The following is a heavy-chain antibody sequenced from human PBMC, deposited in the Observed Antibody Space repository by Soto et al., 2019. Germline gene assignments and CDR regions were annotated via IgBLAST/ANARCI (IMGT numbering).Heavy chain of an antibody. J-gene: IGHJ5*02. D-gene: IGHD3-10*01. Sequence: SETLSLTCAVYGGSFSGYYWSWIRQPPGKGLEWIGEIKHSGSTNYNPSLKSRVTISVDTSKNQFSLKLSSVTAADTAVYYCARDRYGSGSYGINWFDPWGQGTLVTVSS. V-gene: IGHV4-34*01. CDR2: IKHSGST. CDR3: ARDRYGSGSYGINWFDP. CDR1: GGSFSGYY.